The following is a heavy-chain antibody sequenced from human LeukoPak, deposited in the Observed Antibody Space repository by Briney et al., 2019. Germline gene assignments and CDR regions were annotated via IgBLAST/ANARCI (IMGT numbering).Heavy chain of an antibody. CDR2: IHPSGTM. J-gene: IGHJ4*02. D-gene: IGHD1-1*01. Sequence: SEALSLTCVVSGFPISSGYYWGWIRQPPGKGLEWIGNIHPSGTMFHNSSLNSRVTMSIDTSKNQFSLKLSSVTAADTAVYYCAREAERRVVNWGQGTLVTVSS. V-gene: IGHV4-38-2*02. CDR3: AREAERRVVN. CDR1: GFPISSGYY.